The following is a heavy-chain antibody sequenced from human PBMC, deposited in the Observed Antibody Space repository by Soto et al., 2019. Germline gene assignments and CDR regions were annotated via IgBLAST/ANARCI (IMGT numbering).Heavy chain of an antibody. CDR2: VYHSGST. CDR1: GGSMRNYY. J-gene: IGHJ4*02. D-gene: IGHD6-6*01. V-gene: IGHV4-59*01. CDR3: TSSYSTSSSPDY. Sequence: KTSETLSLTCRVSGGSMRNYYWNWIRQPPGRGLEWIGYVYHSGSTNYNPSLKSRVSMSVDVSRNHFSLTLHSVTAADTAVYFCTSSYSTSSSPDYWGQGTLVTVSS.